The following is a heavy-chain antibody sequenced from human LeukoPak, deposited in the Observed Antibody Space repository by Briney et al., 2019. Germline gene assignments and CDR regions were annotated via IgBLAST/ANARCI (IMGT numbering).Heavy chain of an antibody. Sequence: ASVKVSCKASGYTFTGYYMHWVRQAPGQGLEWMGWINPNSGGTNYAQKFQGRVTMTRDTSISTAYMELSSLRSEDTAVYYCARDLRFGELYPDAFDIWGQGTMVTVSS. D-gene: IGHD3-10*01. J-gene: IGHJ3*02. CDR1: GYTFTGYY. CDR2: INPNSGGT. CDR3: ARDLRFGELYPDAFDI. V-gene: IGHV1-2*02.